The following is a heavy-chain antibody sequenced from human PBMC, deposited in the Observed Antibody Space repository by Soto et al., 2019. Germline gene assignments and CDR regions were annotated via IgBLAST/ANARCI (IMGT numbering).Heavy chain of an antibody. CDR2: IYYSGST. CDR3: ARDLRTLLWFGEWVDWFDP. D-gene: IGHD3-10*01. CDR1: GGSVSSGSYY. Sequence: SETLSLTCTVSGGSVSSGSYYWSWIRQPPGKGLEWIGYIYYSGSTNYNPSLKSRVTISVDTSKNQFSLKLSSVTAADTAVYYCARDLRTLLWFGEWVDWFDPWGQGTLVTVSS. V-gene: IGHV4-61*01. J-gene: IGHJ5*02.